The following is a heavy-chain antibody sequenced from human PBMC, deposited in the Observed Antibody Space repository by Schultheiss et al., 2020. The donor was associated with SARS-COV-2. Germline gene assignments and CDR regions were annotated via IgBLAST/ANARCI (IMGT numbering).Heavy chain of an antibody. CDR2: IWYDGSNK. J-gene: IGHJ4*02. CDR3: ARDHGGYEFDY. D-gene: IGHD5-12*01. V-gene: IGHV3-33*01. Sequence: GGSLRLSCAASGFTFSSYGMHWVRQAPGKGLEWVAVIWYDGSNKYYADSVKGRFTISRDNSKNTLYLQMNSLRAEDTAVYYCARDHGGYEFDYWGQGTLVTVSS. CDR1: GFTFSSYG.